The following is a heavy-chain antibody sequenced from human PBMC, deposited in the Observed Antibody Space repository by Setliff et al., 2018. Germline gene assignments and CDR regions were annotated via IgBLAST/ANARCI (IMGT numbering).Heavy chain of an antibody. CDR2: INPNSGGT. Sequence: GASVKVSCKASGYTFTGYYMHWVRQAPGQGLEWMGWINPNSGGTNYAQKFQGWVTMTRDTSISTAYMELSRLTSDDMAVYFCARRGMSSSWFQGYFDYWGQGTLVTVSS. V-gene: IGHV1-2*04. J-gene: IGHJ4*02. CDR1: GYTFTGYY. D-gene: IGHD6-13*01. CDR3: ARRGMSSSWFQGYFDY.